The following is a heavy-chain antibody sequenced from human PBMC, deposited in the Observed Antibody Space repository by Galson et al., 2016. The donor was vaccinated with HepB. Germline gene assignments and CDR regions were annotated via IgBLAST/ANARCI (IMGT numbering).Heavy chain of an antibody. D-gene: IGHD3-10*01. CDR3: ARDAPMVGGATNWFDP. J-gene: IGHJ5*02. Sequence: SETLSLTCAVSGAPISSNNWWSWVRQTPGKGLEWIGEINHNGNSNYNPSLNGRVTISIDKSKNHLSLKLTSVTAADTAVYYCARDAPMVGGATNWFDPWGQGILVTVSS. CDR2: INHNGNS. V-gene: IGHV4-4*02. CDR1: GAPISSNNW.